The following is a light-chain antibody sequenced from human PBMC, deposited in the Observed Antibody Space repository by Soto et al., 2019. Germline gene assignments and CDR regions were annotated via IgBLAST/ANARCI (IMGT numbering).Light chain of an antibody. CDR2: DAS. J-gene: IGKJ1*01. Sequence: ETMMTQSPDTLSVSLGERATLSCRASQSLRSSLAWYQQKPGQAPRLLIYDASTRATGIPARFSRSGPGTDFTLTISGLQSEDFAVYYCQQYNNWPQTFGQVTKVDI. CDR3: QQYNNWPQT. V-gene: IGKV3-15*01. CDR1: QSLRSS.